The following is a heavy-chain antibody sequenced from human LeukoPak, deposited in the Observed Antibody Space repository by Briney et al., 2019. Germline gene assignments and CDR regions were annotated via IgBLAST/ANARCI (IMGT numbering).Heavy chain of an antibody. CDR3: ARGPTISETGYFDY. V-gene: IGHV4-34*01. CDR1: GGSFSGYY. CDR2: INHSGDT. D-gene: IGHD1-1*01. Sequence: SETLSLTCAVSGGSFSGYYWSWIRQSPGRGLEWIGEINHSGDTNHNSSVKSRVTISVDTSKNQFSLKVRSLTAADTAVYYCARGPTISETGYFDYWGQGTLVTVSS. J-gene: IGHJ4*03.